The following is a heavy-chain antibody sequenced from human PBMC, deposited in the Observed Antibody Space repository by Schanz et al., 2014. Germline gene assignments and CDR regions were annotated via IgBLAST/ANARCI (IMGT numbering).Heavy chain of an antibody. CDR3: AKDLAAVGVFDY. CDR1: GFTFGTFW. CDR2: ISSSSSTI. J-gene: IGHJ4*02. Sequence: EVQLVESGGGLLQPGGSLRLSCAASGFTFGTFWMSWVRQAPGKGLEWVSYISSSSSTIYYADSVKGRFTISRDNSKNTLDLQMNSLRAEDTAIYYCAKDLAAVGVFDYWGQGSLVTVSP. D-gene: IGHD6-13*01. V-gene: IGHV3-48*01.